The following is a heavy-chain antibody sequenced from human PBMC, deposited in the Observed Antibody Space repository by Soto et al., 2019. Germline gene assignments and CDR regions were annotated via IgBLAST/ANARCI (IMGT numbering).Heavy chain of an antibody. Sequence: PSETLSLTCTVSGGSISANYWSWIRQSQGKGLEWIGYVYYSGSTVYNPSLKSRVSISADTSKNQFSLRLSSVTAADTAVYYRARDDQSCHYGTCSWHFNYWGQGALVTVSS. D-gene: IGHD2-15*01. V-gene: IGHV4-59*01. CDR2: VYYSGST. CDR1: GGSISANY. J-gene: IGHJ4*02. CDR3: ARDDQSCHYGTCSWHFNY.